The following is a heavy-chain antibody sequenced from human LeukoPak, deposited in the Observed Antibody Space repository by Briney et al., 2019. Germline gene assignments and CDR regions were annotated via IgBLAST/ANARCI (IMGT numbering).Heavy chain of an antibody. CDR2: VNHSGYT. J-gene: IGHJ4*02. D-gene: IGHD4-17*01. CDR3: ARQLYGSDY. V-gene: IGHV4-34*01. CDR1: GVSFSTYY. Sequence: SETLSPTCDVSGVSFSTYYWSWIRQSPEKGLEGIGEVNHSGYTNYNPSLKGRVTISVDTSKNQFSLKLSSVTAADTAVYYCARQLYGSDYWGQGTLVTVSS.